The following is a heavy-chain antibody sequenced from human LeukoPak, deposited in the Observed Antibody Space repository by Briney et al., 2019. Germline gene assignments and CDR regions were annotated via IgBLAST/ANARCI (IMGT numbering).Heavy chain of an antibody. V-gene: IGHV1-69*13. CDR3: ARGRRYQLPGGYYYYYMDV. D-gene: IGHD2-2*01. J-gene: IGHJ6*03. CDR2: IIPIFGTA. CDR1: GGTFSSYA. Sequence: SVKVSCKASGGTFSSYAISWVRQAPGQGLEWMGGIIPIFGTANYAQKFQGRVTITADESTSTAYMELSSLRSEDTAVYYCARGRRYQLPGGYYYYYMDVWGKGTTVTISS.